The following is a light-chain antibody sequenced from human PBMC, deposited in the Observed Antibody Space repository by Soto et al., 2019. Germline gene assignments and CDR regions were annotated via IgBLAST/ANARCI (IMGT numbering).Light chain of an antibody. J-gene: IGKJ1*01. V-gene: IGKV1-6*01. Sequence: AIQMTQSPSSLSASVGDRVTITCRASQGIRDDLGWYQHKPGKAPKLLIYAASSLQSGVPSRFSGSGSGTDFTLTVSSLQPEDFATYNCLQDYIYPWTFGQGTKVEIK. CDR2: AAS. CDR3: LQDYIYPWT. CDR1: QGIRDD.